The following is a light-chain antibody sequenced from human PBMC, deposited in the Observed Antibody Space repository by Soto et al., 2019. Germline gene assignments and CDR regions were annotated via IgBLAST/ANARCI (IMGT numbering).Light chain of an antibody. V-gene: IGKV3-20*01. J-gene: IGKJ4*01. CDR3: QQYERSPTT. Sequence: EIVLTQSPGTLSLSPGERATLSCRASQSVSSTYLAWYQQKPGRAPSLLIYGASRRATGIPGRFSGSGSGTDFTLTISRLEPEDFAVYYCQQYERSPTTFGGGTKVEIK. CDR1: QSVSSTY. CDR2: GAS.